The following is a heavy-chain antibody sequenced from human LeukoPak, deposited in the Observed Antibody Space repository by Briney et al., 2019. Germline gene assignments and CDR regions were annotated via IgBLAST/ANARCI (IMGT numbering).Heavy chain of an antibody. CDR1: GYSISSCYF. CDR3: TREQDCSIVDY. D-gene: IGHD3/OR15-3a*01. CDR2: IKHSGIT. Sequence: SSETLSLTCAVSGYSISSCYFGGCIRPSPGKGLEWIGSIKHSGITYYNPSLKSRVTISADTSKNQFSLKLSSVTAADTAVYYCTREQDCSIVDYWVQGTLVTVSS. V-gene: IGHV4-38-2*02. J-gene: IGHJ4*02.